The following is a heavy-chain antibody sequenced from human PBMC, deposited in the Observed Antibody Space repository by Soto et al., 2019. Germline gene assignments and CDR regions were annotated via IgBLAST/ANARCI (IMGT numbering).Heavy chain of an antibody. CDR3: ASTRVNYDFWSGYYGPDY. J-gene: IGHJ4*02. Sequence: QVQLVQSGAEVKKPGSSVKVSCKASGGTFSSYAISWVRQAPGQGLEWMGGIIPIFGTANYAQKFQGRVTITADESTSTDYMELSSLRSEDTAVYYCASTRVNYDFWSGYYGPDYWGQGTLVTVSS. CDR1: GGTFSSYA. V-gene: IGHV1-69*01. CDR2: IIPIFGTA. D-gene: IGHD3-3*01.